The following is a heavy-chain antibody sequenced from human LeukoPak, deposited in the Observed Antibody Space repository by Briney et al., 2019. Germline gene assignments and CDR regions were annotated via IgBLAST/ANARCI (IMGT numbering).Heavy chain of an antibody. Sequence: SETLSLTCAVSGGSFSGYYWSWIRQPPGKGLEWIGEINHSGSTNYNPSLKSRVTISVETSKNQFSLKLSSVTAADTAVYYCAREGSIYYYDSSGYLGYWGQGTLVTVSS. CDR3: AREGSIYYYDSSGYLGY. J-gene: IGHJ4*02. CDR1: GGSFSGYY. V-gene: IGHV4-34*01. D-gene: IGHD3-22*01. CDR2: INHSGST.